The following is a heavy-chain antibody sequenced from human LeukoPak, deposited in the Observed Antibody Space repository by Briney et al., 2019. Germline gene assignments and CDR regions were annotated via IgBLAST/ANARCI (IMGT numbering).Heavy chain of an antibody. Sequence: SETLSLTCTVSGSSISSSSYYWGWIRQPPGKGLEWIGTIYYSGTTYYNPSLKSRVTISVDTSKNQFSLNLSSVTAADTAVYFCARRGGAFAYWGQGTLVVVSS. CDR1: GSSISSSSYY. CDR3: ARRGGAFAY. CDR2: IYYSGTT. D-gene: IGHD2-21*01. V-gene: IGHV4-39*01. J-gene: IGHJ4*02.